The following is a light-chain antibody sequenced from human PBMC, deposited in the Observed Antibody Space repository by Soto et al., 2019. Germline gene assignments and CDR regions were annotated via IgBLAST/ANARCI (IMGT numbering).Light chain of an antibody. CDR2: DNN. CDR3: GTWDSSLSAAV. CDR1: SFNIGNSY. V-gene: IGLV1-51*01. Sequence: QSVLTQPPSVSAAPGQKVTTSCSGSSFNIGNSYVSWYQQLPGTAPKLLIYDNNKRPSGIPDRFSGSKSGTSATLGITGLQTGDEADYYCGTWDSSLSAAVFGGGTQLTVL. J-gene: IGLJ7*01.